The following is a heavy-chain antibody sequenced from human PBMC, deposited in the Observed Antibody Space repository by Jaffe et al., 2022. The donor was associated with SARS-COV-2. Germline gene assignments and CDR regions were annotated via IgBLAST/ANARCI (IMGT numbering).Heavy chain of an antibody. J-gene: IGHJ3*02. CDR3: AADDRDRTWDGFDI. V-gene: IGHV3-15*01. CDR2: IKHKPDGGTA. Sequence: EVQLVESGGGLVKPGGSLRLSCAASGFVFNNAWMTWVRQAPGKGLEWVGRIKHKPDGGTADYAAPVKGRFTISRDDSKNMLYLQMNSLKSEDTAVYYCAADDRDRTWDGFDIWGQGTMVTVSA. CDR1: GFVFNNAW.